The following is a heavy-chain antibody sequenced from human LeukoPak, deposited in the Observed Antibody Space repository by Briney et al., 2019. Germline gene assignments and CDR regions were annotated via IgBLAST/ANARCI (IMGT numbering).Heavy chain of an antibody. CDR2: ISAYNGDT. CDR3: ARDQGNGYLGDY. J-gene: IGHJ4*02. V-gene: IGHV1-18*01. CDR1: GYXFIRYG. D-gene: IGHD3-22*01. Sequence: GASVKVSCKASGYXFIRYGLSWVRQAPGQGLEWMGWISAYNGDTNYAQKVQGRVTMTTDTSTTTAYMELRSLRSDDTAVYYCARDQGNGYLGDYWGQGTLITVSS.